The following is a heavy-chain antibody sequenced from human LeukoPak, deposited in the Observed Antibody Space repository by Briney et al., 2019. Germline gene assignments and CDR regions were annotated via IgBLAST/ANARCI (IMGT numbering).Heavy chain of an antibody. J-gene: IGHJ4*02. CDR3: ARVAVLSTFDY. D-gene: IGHD5/OR15-5a*01. CDR2: IYYSGST. Sequence: PSETLSLTCTVSGGSISSYYWSWIRQPPGKGLEWIGYIYYSGSTNYNPSLKSRVTISVDTSKNQFSLKLSSVTAADTVVYYCARVAVLSTFDYWGQGTLVTVSS. V-gene: IGHV4-59*01. CDR1: GGSISSYY.